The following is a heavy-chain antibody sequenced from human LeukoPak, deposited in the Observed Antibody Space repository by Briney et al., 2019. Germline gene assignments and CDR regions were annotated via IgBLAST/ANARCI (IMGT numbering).Heavy chain of an antibody. Sequence: PSETLSLTCTVSGGSIGTYYWSWIRQSPGKGLEWIGYIYVTGSTRHNPYLQSRVTISVDTSRNQFFLKMSSVTAADTAVYYCARHIGGGIEDMDVWGKGTKVTVSS. CDR3: ARHIGGGIEDMDV. J-gene: IGHJ6*03. CDR2: IYVTGST. CDR1: GGSIGTYY. D-gene: IGHD3-16*02. V-gene: IGHV4-59*08.